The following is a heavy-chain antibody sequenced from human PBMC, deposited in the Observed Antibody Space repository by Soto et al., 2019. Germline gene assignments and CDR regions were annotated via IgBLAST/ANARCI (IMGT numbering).Heavy chain of an antibody. CDR2: ISGIFTNI. CDR3: EKMSSNDYYEPVFF. Sequence: GGSLRLSCSASGFSFSDYYMTWVRQAPVNGLEFISYISGIFTNIYYAESVEGRFTISRYNALNSFHLQMNDLRVGDTARYFCEKMSSNDYYEPVFFWGQGTLVTVSS. CDR1: GFSFSDYY. V-gene: IGHV3-11*01. D-gene: IGHD1-26*01. J-gene: IGHJ4*02.